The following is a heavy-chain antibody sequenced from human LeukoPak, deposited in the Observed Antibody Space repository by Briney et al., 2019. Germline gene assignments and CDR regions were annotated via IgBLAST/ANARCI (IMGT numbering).Heavy chain of an antibody. Sequence: GGSLRLSCAASGFTFSTYWMHWVRHAPGKGLVLVSRVSGDGTTTNYADSVKGRFSISRDNAKNTLFLQVSSLTDEDTAVYYCARGGGGVVRNGLDVWGLGTTVTVSS. CDR1: GFTFSTYW. D-gene: IGHD2-15*01. CDR3: ARGGGGVVRNGLDV. V-gene: IGHV3-74*01. J-gene: IGHJ6*02. CDR2: VSGDGTTT.